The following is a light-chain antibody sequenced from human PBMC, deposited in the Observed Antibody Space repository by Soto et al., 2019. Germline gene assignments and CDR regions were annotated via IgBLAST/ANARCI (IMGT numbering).Light chain of an antibody. CDR3: SSYAGNSLRV. J-gene: IGLJ1*01. V-gene: IGLV2-11*01. CDR1: SSDVGGYDY. CDR2: DVT. Sequence: QSALTQPRSVSGSPGQSVTISCTGTSSDVGGYDYVSWYQQHPDKAPKLMIYDVTKRPSGVPDRFSGSKSGNAASLTISGLQAEDEADYYCSSYAGNSLRVFGTGTKLTVL.